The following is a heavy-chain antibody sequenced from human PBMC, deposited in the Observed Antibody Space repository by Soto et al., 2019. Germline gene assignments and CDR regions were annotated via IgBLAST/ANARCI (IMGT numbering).Heavy chain of an antibody. CDR3: TRDPGRSWFDP. CDR2: INSGNGDT. D-gene: IGHD3-10*01. CDR1: GYTFTTYT. V-gene: IGHV1-3*01. Sequence: QAQLLQSGAEVKKPGASVRVSCKASGYTFTTYTLQWLRQAPGQSLEWMGWINSGNGDTKYSQTFQGRVTITRDTSASTAYMELSSLTSEDTAVYYCTRDPGRSWFDPWGQGTLVTVSS. J-gene: IGHJ5*02.